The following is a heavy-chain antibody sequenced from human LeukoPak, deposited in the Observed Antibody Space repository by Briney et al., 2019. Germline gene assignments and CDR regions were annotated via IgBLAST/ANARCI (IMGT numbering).Heavy chain of an antibody. V-gene: IGHV3-7*03. J-gene: IGHJ1*01. CDR2: IKQDGSEK. Sequence: GGSLRLSCAASGFTFSSYWMSWVRQAPGKGLEWVANIKQDGSEKYYVDSVKGRFTISRDNAKNTLYLQMNSLRAEDTAVYYCAKDTYYDILTGYRYTEYFQHWGQGTLVTVSS. CDR1: GFTFSSYW. CDR3: AKDTYYDILTGYRYTEYFQH. D-gene: IGHD3-9*01.